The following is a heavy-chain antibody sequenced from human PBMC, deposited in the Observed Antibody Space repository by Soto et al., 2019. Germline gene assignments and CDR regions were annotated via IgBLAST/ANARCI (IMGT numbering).Heavy chain of an antibody. CDR2: INHSGST. J-gene: IGHJ4*02. CDR3: ARGSPLLSGPYFDY. Sequence: QVQLQQWGAGLLKPSETLSLTCAVYGGSFSGYYWSWIRQPPGKGLEWIGEINHSGSTNYNPSLKSRVTISVDTSKNQFSLKLSSVTAADTAVYYCARGSPLLSGPYFDYWGQGTLVTVSS. CDR1: GGSFSGYY. V-gene: IGHV4-34*01. D-gene: IGHD3-3*01.